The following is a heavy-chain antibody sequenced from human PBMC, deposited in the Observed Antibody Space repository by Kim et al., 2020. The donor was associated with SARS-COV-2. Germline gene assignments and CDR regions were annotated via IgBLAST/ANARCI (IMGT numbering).Heavy chain of an antibody. CDR3: AREGERGLFDY. CDR2: ISYDGSNK. CDR1: GFTFSSYA. V-gene: IGHV3-30*04. Sequence: GGSLRLSCAASGFTFSSYAMHWVRQAPGKGLEWVAVISYDGSNKYYVDSVKGRFTISRDNSKNTLYLQMNSLRAEDTAVYYCAREGERGLFDYWGQGTLVTVSS. D-gene: IGHD3-16*01. J-gene: IGHJ4*02.